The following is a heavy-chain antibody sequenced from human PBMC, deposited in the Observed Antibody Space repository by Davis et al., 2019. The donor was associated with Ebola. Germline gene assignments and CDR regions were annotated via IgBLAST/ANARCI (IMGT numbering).Heavy chain of an antibody. CDR1: GYSFTSYW. Sequence: GESLKISCKGSGYSFTSYWISWVRQMPGKGLEWMGRIDPSDSYTNYSPSFQGHVTISADKSISTAYLQWSSLKASDTAMYYCARLGRIKNDFWSGLNYYYYMDVWGKGTTVTVSS. V-gene: IGHV5-10-1*01. CDR2: IDPSDSYT. D-gene: IGHD3-3*01. CDR3: ARLGRIKNDFWSGLNYYYYMDV. J-gene: IGHJ6*03.